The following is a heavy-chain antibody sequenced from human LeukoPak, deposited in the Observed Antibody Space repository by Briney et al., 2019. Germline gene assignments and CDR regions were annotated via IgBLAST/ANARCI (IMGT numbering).Heavy chain of an antibody. J-gene: IGHJ5*02. Sequence: SETLSLTCAVYGGSFSDYYWSWIRQSPGKGLEWIGEINHSGSTTNYNPSLKNRVTISVDTSKKQFSLKLSSVTAADTAVYYCARPRDYGDYWFDPWGQGTLVTVSS. V-gene: IGHV4-34*01. D-gene: IGHD4-17*01. CDR2: INHSGSTT. CDR3: ARPRDYGDYWFDP. CDR1: GGSFSDYY.